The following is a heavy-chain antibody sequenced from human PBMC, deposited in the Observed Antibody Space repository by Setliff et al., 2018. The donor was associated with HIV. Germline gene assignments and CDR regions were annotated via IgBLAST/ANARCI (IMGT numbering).Heavy chain of an antibody. V-gene: IGHV1-24*01. Sequence: ASVKVSCKVSGFTLREVSMHWVRQAPAKGLEWMGYFDPEDGETVYALQFQGRVTMTEDTSTDTAYMELSGLRSEDTAVYYCAIDMVGGWLRPMPDFWGQGALVTVSS. CDR1: GFTLREVS. D-gene: IGHD2-2*01. CDR3: AIDMVGGWLRPMPDF. CDR2: FDPEDGET. J-gene: IGHJ4*02.